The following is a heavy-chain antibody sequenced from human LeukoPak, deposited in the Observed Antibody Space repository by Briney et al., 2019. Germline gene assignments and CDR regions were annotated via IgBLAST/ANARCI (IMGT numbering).Heavy chain of an antibody. J-gene: IGHJ4*02. Sequence: PGGSLRLSCAASGFTFSSYSMNWVRQAPGKGLEWVSSISSSSSYIYYADSVKGRFTISRDNAKNSLYLQMNSLRAEDTAVYYCARDVSPLRDDILTGACYWGQGTLVTVSS. CDR1: GFTFSSYS. D-gene: IGHD3-9*01. V-gene: IGHV3-21*01. CDR3: ARDVSPLRDDILTGACY. CDR2: ISSSSSYI.